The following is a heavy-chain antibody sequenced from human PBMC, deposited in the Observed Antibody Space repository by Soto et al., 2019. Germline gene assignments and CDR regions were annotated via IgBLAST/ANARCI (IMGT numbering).Heavy chain of an antibody. V-gene: IGHV1-18*01. D-gene: IGHD3-22*01. CDR3: ARVANYYDSSGYYPYDY. J-gene: IGHJ4*02. Sequence: QVQRVQSGAEVKKPGASVKVSCKASGYTFTSYGISWVRQAPGQGLEWMGWISAYNGNTNYAQKLQGRVTMTTDTSTSTAYMELRSLRSDDTAVYYCARVANYYDSSGYYPYDYWGQGTLVTVSS. CDR2: ISAYNGNT. CDR1: GYTFTSYG.